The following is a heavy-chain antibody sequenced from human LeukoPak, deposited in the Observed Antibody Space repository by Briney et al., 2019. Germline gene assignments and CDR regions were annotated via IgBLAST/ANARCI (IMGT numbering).Heavy chain of an antibody. Sequence: SQTLSLTCAISGDSVSSNRASWTWIRQSPSRGLEWLGRTYYRSKWYNDYAVSLKSRISINPDTSKNQFSLQLNSVTPEDTAVYYCSRSDGASDFDYWGQGTLVTVSS. CDR3: SRSDGASDFDY. V-gene: IGHV6-1*01. D-gene: IGHD5-24*01. J-gene: IGHJ4*02. CDR2: TYYRSKWYN. CDR1: GDSVSSNRAS.